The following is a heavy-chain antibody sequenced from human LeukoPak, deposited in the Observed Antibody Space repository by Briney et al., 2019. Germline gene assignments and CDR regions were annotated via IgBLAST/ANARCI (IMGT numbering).Heavy chain of an antibody. CDR3: TSDLSSEIHPEHGWFDH. Sequence: GGSLRLSCAASGFTFSNAWMSWVRQAPGKGLEWVGRIKSKTDGGTTDYAAPVKGTFTISRDDSKNTLYLQMNSLKTEDTAVYYCTSDLSSEIHPEHGWFDHWGQGTLVTVSS. CDR1: GFTFSNAW. V-gene: IGHV3-15*01. D-gene: IGHD1/OR15-1a*01. CDR2: IKSKTDGGTT. J-gene: IGHJ5*02.